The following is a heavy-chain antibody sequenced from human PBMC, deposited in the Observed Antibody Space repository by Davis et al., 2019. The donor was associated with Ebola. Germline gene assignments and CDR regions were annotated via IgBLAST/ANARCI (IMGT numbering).Heavy chain of an antibody. CDR2: IYYSGST. CDR3: ARRSMAGMDV. CDR1: GGSISSSSYY. V-gene: IGHV4-39*01. J-gene: IGHJ6*02. D-gene: IGHD5-24*01. Sequence: PSETLSLTCTVSGGSISSSSYYWGWIRQPPGKGLEWIGSIYYSGSTYYNPSLKSRVTISVDTSKNQFSLKLSSVTAADTAVYYCARRSMAGMDVWGQGTTVTVSS.